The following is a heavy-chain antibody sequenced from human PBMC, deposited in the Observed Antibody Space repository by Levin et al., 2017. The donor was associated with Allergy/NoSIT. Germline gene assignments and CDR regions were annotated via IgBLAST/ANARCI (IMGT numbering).Heavy chain of an antibody. J-gene: IGHJ4*02. D-gene: IGHD4-11*01. Sequence: PGGSLRLSCAASGFTFSSYAMSWVRQAPGKGLESVSVIASSSGTTIFYADSVKGRFTISRDNSKNTLYLQMNSLRAEDTAVYYCAKYRAETPYSRADFDYWGQGALVTVSS. CDR1: GFTFSSYA. V-gene: IGHV3-23*01. CDR3: AKYRAETPYSRADFDY. CDR2: IASSSGTTI.